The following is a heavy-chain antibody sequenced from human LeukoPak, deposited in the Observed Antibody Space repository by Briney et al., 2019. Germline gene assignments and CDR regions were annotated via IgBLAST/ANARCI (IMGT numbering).Heavy chain of an antibody. CDR1: GYTFTSYG. V-gene: IGHV1-18*01. CDR2: ISAYNGNT. D-gene: IGHD2-2*02. Sequence: ASVKVSCKASGYTFTSYGISWVRQAPGQGLEWMGWISAYNGNTNYAQKLQGRVTMTTDTSTSTAYMELRSLRSDDTAVYYCARVSSSECQLLYHWFDPWGQGTLVTVSS. J-gene: IGHJ5*02. CDR3: ARVSSSECQLLYHWFDP.